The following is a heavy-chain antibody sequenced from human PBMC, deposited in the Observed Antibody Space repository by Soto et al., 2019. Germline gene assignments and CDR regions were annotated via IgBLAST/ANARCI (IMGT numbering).Heavy chain of an antibody. Sequence: QVQLVQSGAEVKKPGASVKVSCKASGYTFSSSGISWVRQAPGQGLEWMGWISGYNGNTNYGQKFQGRVTMTTDTSTRTAYMELRSLRFDDTAVYYCARVSGNYYEAVRGDYWGQGTLVTVSS. J-gene: IGHJ4*02. CDR1: GYTFSSSG. D-gene: IGHD3-22*01. V-gene: IGHV1-18*01. CDR3: ARVSGNYYEAVRGDY. CDR2: ISGYNGNT.